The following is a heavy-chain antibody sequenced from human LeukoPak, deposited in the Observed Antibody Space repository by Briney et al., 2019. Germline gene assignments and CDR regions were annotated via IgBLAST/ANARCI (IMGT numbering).Heavy chain of an antibody. CDR3: ASLSNQLLNDAFDI. CDR2: IIPIFGTA. CDR1: GYTFTSYA. J-gene: IGHJ3*02. D-gene: IGHD2-2*01. V-gene: IGHV1-69*13. Sequence: GASVKVSCKASGYTFTSYAMNRVRQAPGQGLEWMGGIIPIFGTANYAQKFQGRVTITADESTSTAYMELSSLRSEDTAVYYCASLSNQLLNDAFDIWGQGTMVTVSS.